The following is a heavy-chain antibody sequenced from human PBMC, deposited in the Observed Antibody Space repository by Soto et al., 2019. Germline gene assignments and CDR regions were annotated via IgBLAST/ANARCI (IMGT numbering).Heavy chain of an antibody. J-gene: IGHJ6*03. CDR1: GYTFTKYG. CDR2: ISVYNDNT. CDR3: ASGPNFYGSGGFYDVGGVSYYYDMDV. D-gene: IGHD3-10*01. Sequence: QVQLVQSGAEVKKPGASVKVSCKASGYTFTKYGISWVRQAPGQGLEWRGWISVYNDNTHYAEQLQDRATMTTDTYSSTAFIELRSQASDDTDVYFCASGPNFYGSGGFYDVGGVSYYYDMDVWGKGTTVTVSS. V-gene: IGHV1-18*01.